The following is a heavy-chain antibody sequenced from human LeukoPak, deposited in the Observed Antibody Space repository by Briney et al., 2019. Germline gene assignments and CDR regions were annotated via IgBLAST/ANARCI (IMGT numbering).Heavy chain of an antibody. CDR3: ARDGGLANFDY. D-gene: IGHD3-16*01. J-gene: IGHJ4*02. V-gene: IGHV3-48*04. Sequence: QPGGSLRLSCAASGFTFSSYSMNWVRQAPGKGLEWVSYISSSSSTIYYADSVKGRFTISRDNAKNSLYLQMNSLRAEDTAVYYCARDGGLANFDYWGQGTLVTVSS. CDR1: GFTFSSYS. CDR2: ISSSSSTI.